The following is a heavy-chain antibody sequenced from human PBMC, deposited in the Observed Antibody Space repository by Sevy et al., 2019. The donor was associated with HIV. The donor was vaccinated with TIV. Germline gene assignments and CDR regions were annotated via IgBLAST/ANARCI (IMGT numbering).Heavy chain of an antibody. J-gene: IGHJ6*02. CDR3: ARDLPSAVINPFYYYGLDV. CDR2: ISYDGGVK. V-gene: IGHV3-30*04. Sequence: GGSLRLSCAASGFTFSIYAMHWVRQAPDKGLEWVAVISYDGGVKYFADSVKGRVTISRDNSKNTLYLQMNSLRPEDTAVYYCARDLPSAVINPFYYYGLDVWCQGTTVTVSS. CDR1: GFTFSIYA. D-gene: IGHD3-22*01.